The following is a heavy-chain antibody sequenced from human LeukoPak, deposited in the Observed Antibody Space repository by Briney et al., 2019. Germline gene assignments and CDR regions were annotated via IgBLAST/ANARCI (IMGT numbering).Heavy chain of an antibody. Sequence: ASVKVSCKASGYTFIGYSIYWVRQAPGQGLEWMGRIDPDSGGTDYAQKFQDRVTVTSDTSINTAYMELSRLRSDDTAVYYCARDKSIGWERYPPDYWGQGTLVTVSS. V-gene: IGHV1-2*02. CDR1: GYTFIGYS. CDR3: ARDKSIGWERYPPDY. CDR2: IDPDSGGT. J-gene: IGHJ4*02. D-gene: IGHD1-26*01.